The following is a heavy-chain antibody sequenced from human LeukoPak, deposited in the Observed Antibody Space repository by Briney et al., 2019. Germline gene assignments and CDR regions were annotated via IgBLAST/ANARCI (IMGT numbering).Heavy chain of an antibody. CDR2: IYHSGST. Sequence: SETLSLTCTVSGYSISSGYYWGWIRQPPGKGLEWIGSIYHSGSTYYNPSLKSRVTISVDTSKNQFSLKLSSVTAADTAVYYCARARILSSTSPFDPWGQGTLVTVSS. CDR3: ARARILSSTSPFDP. J-gene: IGHJ5*02. V-gene: IGHV4-38-2*02. D-gene: IGHD2-2*01. CDR1: GYSISSGYY.